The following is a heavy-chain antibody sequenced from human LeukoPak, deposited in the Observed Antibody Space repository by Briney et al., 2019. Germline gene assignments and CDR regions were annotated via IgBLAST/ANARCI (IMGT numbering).Heavy chain of an antibody. CDR1: GGSISSGGYY. V-gene: IGHV4-31*03. J-gene: IGHJ4*02. Sequence: PLQTLSLTSSVSGGSISSGGYYWNWLRHNPGKGLEWIGYISYSGSTYYHPSLKSRVTISMVTSENQFSLKLSSVTAADTAVYYCASRERGYRGYPILGSWGQGTLVTVSS. CDR3: ASRERGYRGYPILGS. CDR2: ISYSGST. D-gene: IGHD5-12*01.